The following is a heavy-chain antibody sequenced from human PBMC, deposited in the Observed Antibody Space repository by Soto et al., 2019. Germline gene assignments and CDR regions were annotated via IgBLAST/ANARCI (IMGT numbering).Heavy chain of an antibody. D-gene: IGHD2-2*01. Sequence: GGSLRLSCAASGFTFSRYAMSWVRQAPGKGLEWVSGISGGGGATHYADSVKGRFTISRDNSKNTLYLQMNSLRAEDTAIYFCVRDYILVVPAAATFDYWGQGTPVTVFS. CDR1: GFTFSRYA. CDR3: VRDYILVVPAAATFDY. V-gene: IGHV3-23*01. J-gene: IGHJ4*02. CDR2: ISGGGGAT.